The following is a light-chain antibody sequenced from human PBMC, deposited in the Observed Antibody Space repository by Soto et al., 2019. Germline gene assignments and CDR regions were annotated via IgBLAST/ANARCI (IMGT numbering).Light chain of an antibody. J-gene: IGLJ2*01. Sequence: QSALTQPRSMSGSPAQSVTISCTGTSSDVGGYNYVSWYQQHPGKAPKLMMYDVSQRPSGVPDRFSGSKSGNTASLTISGLQAEDEADYYCCSYAGSYTWVFGGGTKLTVL. CDR2: DVS. CDR3: CSYAGSYTWV. V-gene: IGLV2-11*01. CDR1: SSDVGGYNY.